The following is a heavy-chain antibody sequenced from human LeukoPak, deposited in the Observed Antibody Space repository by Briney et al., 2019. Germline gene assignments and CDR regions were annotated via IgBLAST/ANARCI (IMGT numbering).Heavy chain of an antibody. CDR2: IRSKAYGGTT. CDR1: GFTFGDYA. Sequence: GGSLRLSCTASGFTFGDYAMSWVRQAPGKGLEWVGFIRSKAYGGTTEYAASVKGRFTISRDDSKSIAYLQMNSLKTEDTAVYYCNRDLYLTGYYTPWGQGTLVTVSS. V-gene: IGHV3-49*04. J-gene: IGHJ5*02. D-gene: IGHD3-9*01. CDR3: NRDLYLTGYYTP.